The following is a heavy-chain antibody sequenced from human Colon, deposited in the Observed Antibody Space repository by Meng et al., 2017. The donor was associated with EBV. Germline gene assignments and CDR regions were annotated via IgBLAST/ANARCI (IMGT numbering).Heavy chain of an antibody. D-gene: IGHD2-21*01. CDR1: GGSMSSGNYC. CDR2: IHHSGSA. V-gene: IGHV4-30-4*01. Sequence: QVQLQESGPGLVEPSQTLSLPCTVSGGSMSSGNYCWSCIRQPPGKGLEWIGYIHHSGSAYYNPSLKSRVSISVDTSKSQFSLNLNSMTAADTAVYYCASFDHIPRRNYFDYWGQGTLVTVSS. J-gene: IGHJ4*02. CDR3: ASFDHIPRRNYFDY.